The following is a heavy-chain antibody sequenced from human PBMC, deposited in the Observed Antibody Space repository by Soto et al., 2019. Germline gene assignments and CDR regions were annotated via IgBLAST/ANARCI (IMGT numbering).Heavy chain of an antibody. Sequence: GGSLRLSCAASGFTFSDYYMSWIRQAPGKGLEWVSYISSSGSTIYYADSVKGRFTISRDNAKNSLYLQMNSLRAEDTAVYYCARLSCSSTSCYDYYYYYMDVWGKGTTVTVSS. D-gene: IGHD2-2*01. J-gene: IGHJ6*03. CDR1: GFTFSDYY. V-gene: IGHV3-11*01. CDR3: ARLSCSSTSCYDYYYYYMDV. CDR2: ISSSGSTI.